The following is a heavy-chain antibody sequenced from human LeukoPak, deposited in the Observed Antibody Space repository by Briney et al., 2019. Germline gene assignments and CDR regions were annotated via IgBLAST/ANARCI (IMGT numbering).Heavy chain of an antibody. CDR2: IHFSGTV. D-gene: IGHD1-14*01. V-gene: IGHV4-39*01. J-gene: IGHJ4*02. CDR3: TRGFDHAKSGY. CDR1: GDSISSTAYY. Sequence: SETLSLTCTVSGDSISSTAYYWGWSRQPPGKGLEWLGMIHFSGTVYNNPSLMSRVTISVDTSKNQFSLKLTSVTAADTAVYYCTRGFDHAKSGYWGQGTLVTVSS.